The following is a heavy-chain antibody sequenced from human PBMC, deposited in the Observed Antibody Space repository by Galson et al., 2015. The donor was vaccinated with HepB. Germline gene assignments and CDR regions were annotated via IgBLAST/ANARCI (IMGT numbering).Heavy chain of an antibody. D-gene: IGHD3-10*01. CDR1: GGTFSSYA. J-gene: IGHJ3*02. CDR2: IIPIFGTA. V-gene: IGHV1-69*13. CDR3: ARAPQNHYYDSGGDAFDI. Sequence: SVKVSCKASGGTFSSYAISWVRQAPGQGLEWMGGIIPIFGTANYAQKFQGRVTITADESTSTAYMELSSLRSEDTAVYYCARAPQNHYYDSGGDAFDIWGQGTMVTVSS.